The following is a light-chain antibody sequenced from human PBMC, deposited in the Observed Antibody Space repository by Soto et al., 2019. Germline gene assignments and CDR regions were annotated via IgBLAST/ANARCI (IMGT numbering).Light chain of an antibody. J-gene: IGKJ4*02. CDR3: QHSHNPPLT. CDR1: QRIARH. Sequence: DIQMTQSPSSLSASVGDRVTITCRASQRIARHLNWYQLKPGQAPKLLIFAASSLQSGLPSRFSGSGSGTEFTLTITSHQPEDSATYSCQHSHNPPLTFGGGTKVEIK. V-gene: IGKV1-39*01. CDR2: AAS.